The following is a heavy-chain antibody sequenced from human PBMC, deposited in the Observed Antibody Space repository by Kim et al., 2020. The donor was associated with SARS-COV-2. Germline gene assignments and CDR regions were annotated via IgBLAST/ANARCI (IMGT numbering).Heavy chain of an antibody. CDR3: AREVGQYFVWLLSFDY. J-gene: IGHJ4*02. Sequence: GGSLRLSCAASGFTFNTYAIHWVRQAPGKGLEWVAIILYDGCHKFYADSVKGRFTISRDNSKSTLYLQMNSLRAEDTALYYCAREVGQYFVWLLSFDYWGQGTLVTVSS. CDR1: GFTFNTYA. D-gene: IGHD3-9*01. V-gene: IGHV3-30*04. CDR2: ILYDGCHK.